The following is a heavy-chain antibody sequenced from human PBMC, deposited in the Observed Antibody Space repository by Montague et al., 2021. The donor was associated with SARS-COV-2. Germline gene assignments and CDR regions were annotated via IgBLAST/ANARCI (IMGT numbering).Heavy chain of an antibody. CDR1: GGSIRRSS. Sequence: SETLSLTCSVSGGSIRRSSWTWIRQAPEKGLEWIGYIYHSGTTKYNPALQSRVTISVDTAKNQFSLNLTSVTAADTAVYYCARVSSTALRGVINTSGYYAFDFWGQGTPVRVSS. J-gene: IGHJ6*02. CDR3: ARVSSTALRGVINTSGYYAFDF. D-gene: IGHD3-10*01. CDR2: IYHSGTT. V-gene: IGHV4-4*09.